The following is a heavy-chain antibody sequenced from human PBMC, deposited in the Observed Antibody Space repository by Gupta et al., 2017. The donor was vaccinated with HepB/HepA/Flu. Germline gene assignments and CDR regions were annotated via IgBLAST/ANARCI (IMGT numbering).Heavy chain of an antibody. D-gene: IGHD3-10*01. J-gene: IGHJ3*02. CDR3: ARGLWFGEPGAFDI. CDR1: GFTFSSYS. CDR2: ISSSSSYI. Sequence: EVQLVESGGGLVKPGGSLRLSCAASGFTFSSYSMNWVRQAPGKGLEWVSSISSSSSYIYYADSVKGRFTISRDNAKNSLYLQMNSLRAEDTAVYYCARGLWFGEPGAFDIWGQGTMVTVSS. V-gene: IGHV3-21*01.